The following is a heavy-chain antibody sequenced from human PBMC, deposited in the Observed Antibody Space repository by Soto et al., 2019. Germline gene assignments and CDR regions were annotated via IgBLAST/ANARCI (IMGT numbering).Heavy chain of an antibody. D-gene: IGHD3-10*01. CDR2: ISNDGSNK. J-gene: IGHJ4*02. CDR3: APWFGAFDY. Sequence: QVQLVESGGGVVQPGRSLRLSCAASGFTFSSYGMHWVGQAPGKGLEGVAVISNDGSNKYYADSVKGRFTISRDNSKNTLYLQMNSLRAEDTAVYYCAPWFGAFDYWGQGTLVTVSS. V-gene: IGHV3-30*03. CDR1: GFTFSSYG.